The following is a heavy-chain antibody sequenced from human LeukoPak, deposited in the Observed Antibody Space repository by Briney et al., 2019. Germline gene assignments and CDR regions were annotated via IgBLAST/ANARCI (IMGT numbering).Heavy chain of an antibody. CDR2: IYTSGST. Sequence: PSQTLSLTCTVSGGSISSGSYYWSWIRQPAGKGLEWIGRIYTSGSTNYNPSLKSRVTISVDTSKNQFSLKLSSVTAADTAVYYCARSKNYYYYYYMDVWGKGTTVTVSS. CDR3: ARSKNYYYYYYMDV. J-gene: IGHJ6*03. CDR1: GGSISSGSYY. V-gene: IGHV4-61*02.